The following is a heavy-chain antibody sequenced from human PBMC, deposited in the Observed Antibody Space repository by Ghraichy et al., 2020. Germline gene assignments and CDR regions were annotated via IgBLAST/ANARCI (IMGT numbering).Heavy chain of an antibody. CDR1: GFTFSSFW. V-gene: IGHV3-7*01. J-gene: IGHJ4*02. Sequence: GGSLRLSCAASGFTFSSFWMSWFRQAPGKGLEWVATMKEGGSDKFYVASLKGRFTISRDNAKKLLYLQMNSLRAEDTALYYCARENFGPEYWGRGTLVTVSS. CDR2: MKEGGSDK. D-gene: IGHD3-3*01. CDR3: ARENFGPEY.